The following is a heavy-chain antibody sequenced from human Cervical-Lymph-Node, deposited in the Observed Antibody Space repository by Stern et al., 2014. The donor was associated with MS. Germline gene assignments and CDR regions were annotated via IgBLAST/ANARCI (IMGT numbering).Heavy chain of an antibody. D-gene: IGHD6-13*01. CDR2: ISSSSSYI. CDR1: GFTFSSYS. V-gene: IGHV3-21*01. Sequence: EVQLVQSGGGLVKPGGSLRLSCAASGFTFSSYSMNWVRQAPGKGLEWVSSISSSSSYIYYADSVKGRFTISRDNAKNSLYLQMNSLRAEDTAVYYCAREVEAAAGTKWFDPWGQGTLVTVSS. CDR3: AREVEAAAGTKWFDP. J-gene: IGHJ5*02.